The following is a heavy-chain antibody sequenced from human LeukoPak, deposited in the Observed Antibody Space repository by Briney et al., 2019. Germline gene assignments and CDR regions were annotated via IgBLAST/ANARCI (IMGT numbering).Heavy chain of an antibody. V-gene: IGHV1-2*02. D-gene: IGHD6-13*01. CDR3: ARGSAAGTLMVLGSY. CDR1: GYTFTSYG. CDR2: INPNSGGT. Sequence: ASVKVSCKASGYTFTSYGISWVRQAPGQGLEWMGWINPNSGGTNYAQKFQGRVTMTRDTSISTAYMELSRLRSDDTAVYYCARGSAAGTLMVLGSYWGQGTLVTVSS. J-gene: IGHJ4*02.